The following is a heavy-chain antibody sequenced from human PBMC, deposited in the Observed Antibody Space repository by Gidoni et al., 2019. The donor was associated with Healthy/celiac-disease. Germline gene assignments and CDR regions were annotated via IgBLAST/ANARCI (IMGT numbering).Heavy chain of an antibody. D-gene: IGHD5-12*01. Sequence: QVQLVESGGGLVKPGGSLRLSCAASGFTFSDYYMSWIRQAPGKGLEWVSYISSSSSYTNYADSVKGRFTISRDNAKNSLYLQMNSLRAEDTAVYYCARENRWLQFSDAFDIWGQGTMVTVSS. CDR1: GFTFSDYY. V-gene: IGHV3-11*05. J-gene: IGHJ3*02. CDR2: ISSSSSYT. CDR3: ARENRWLQFSDAFDI.